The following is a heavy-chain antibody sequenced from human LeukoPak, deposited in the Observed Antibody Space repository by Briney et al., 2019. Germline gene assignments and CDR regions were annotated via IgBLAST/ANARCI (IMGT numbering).Heavy chain of an antibody. CDR2: INHSGST. D-gene: IGHD3-22*01. CDR1: GGSFSGYY. V-gene: IGHV4-34*01. J-gene: IGHJ3*02. Sequence: SETLSLTCAVYGGSFSGYYWSWIRQPPGKGLEWIGEINHSGSTNYNPSLKSRVTISVDTSKNQFSLKLSSVTAADTAVYYCARGYYYDSGGYPMVAFDIWGQGTMVTVSS. CDR3: ARGYYYDSGGYPMVAFDI.